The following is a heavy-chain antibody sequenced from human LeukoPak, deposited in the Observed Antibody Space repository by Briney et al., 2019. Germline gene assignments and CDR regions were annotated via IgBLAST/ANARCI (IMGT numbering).Heavy chain of an antibody. V-gene: IGHV3-7*01. Sequence: GGSLRLSCLGSDFIFTKYWMTWVRQAPGKGLEWVANIREDGNKDNYIDSVRGRFTISRDNAKNSLYLQMNSLRAGDTAVYYCARDEVGGPLKYWGQGILVTVSS. J-gene: IGHJ4*02. CDR1: DFIFTKYW. CDR3: ARDEVGGPLKY. CDR2: IREDGNKD. D-gene: IGHD1-26*01.